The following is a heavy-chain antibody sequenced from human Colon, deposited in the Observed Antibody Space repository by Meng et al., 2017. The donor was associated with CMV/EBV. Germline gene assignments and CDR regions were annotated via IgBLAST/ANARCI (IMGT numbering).Heavy chain of an antibody. CDR3: ARVPPFVSAGGPWFDP. V-gene: IGHV4-39*07. J-gene: IGHJ5*02. CDR1: ASIRTSTFY. Sequence: ASIRTSTFYWGCVRQPPGKGLEWIGSIYSSGTTSYNPSLNNRVTISVDTAKNQFSLNLTSVTAADTAVYSCARVPPFVSAGGPWFDPWGQGILVTVSS. CDR2: IYSSGTT. D-gene: IGHD6-13*01.